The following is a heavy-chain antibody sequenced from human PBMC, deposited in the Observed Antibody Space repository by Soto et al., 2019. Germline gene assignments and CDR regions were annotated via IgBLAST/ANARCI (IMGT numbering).Heavy chain of an antibody. V-gene: IGHV3-7*04. CDR2: IKQDGSEK. Sequence: GSLRLSCAASGFTFSNYWMSWVRQAPGKGLEWVANIKQDGSEKWYMDSVKGRFTISRDNAKKSLFLQMNSLRFEDTAVYYCARGDYHDNSGPFSDAFDVWGQGT. J-gene: IGHJ3*01. CDR1: GFTFSNYW. D-gene: IGHD3-22*01. CDR3: ARGDYHDNSGPFSDAFDV.